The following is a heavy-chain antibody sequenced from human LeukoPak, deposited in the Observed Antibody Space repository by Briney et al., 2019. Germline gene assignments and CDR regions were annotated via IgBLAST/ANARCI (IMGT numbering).Heavy chain of an antibody. J-gene: IGHJ4*02. CDR3: ARDYDFDY. V-gene: IGHV1-69*05. CDR2: IIPIFGTA. CDR1: GGTFSRYA. Sequence: GASVKVSCKASGGTFSRYAMSWVRQAPGQGLEWMGGIIPIFGTASFAQKFQGRVTMTRDMSTSTVYMELSSLRSEDTAVYYCARDYDFDYWGQGTLVTVSS. D-gene: IGHD3-16*01.